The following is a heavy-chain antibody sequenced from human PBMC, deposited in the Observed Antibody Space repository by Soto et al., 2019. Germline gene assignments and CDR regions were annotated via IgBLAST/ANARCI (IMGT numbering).Heavy chain of an antibody. D-gene: IGHD4-17*01. J-gene: IGHJ6*02. Sequence: EVQLVESGGGLVKPGGSLRLSCAASGFTFSSDSMNWVRQAPGKGLEWVSSICSSSSYIYYADSVKGRFTISRDNAKNSLYLQMNSLRAEDTAVYYCARDQIIKGTYYGEKTLYYYYYYGMDVWGQGTTVTVSS. CDR3: ARDQIIKGTYYGEKTLYYYYYYGMDV. CDR1: GFTFSSDS. V-gene: IGHV3-21*01. CDR2: ICSSSSYI.